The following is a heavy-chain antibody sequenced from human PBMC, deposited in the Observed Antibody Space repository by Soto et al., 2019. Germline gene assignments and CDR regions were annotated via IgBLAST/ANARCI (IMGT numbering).Heavy chain of an antibody. J-gene: IGHJ6*02. CDR2: INPNSGGT. D-gene: IGHD6-6*01. CDR3: ARDTSQQLGDYYYYGMDV. Sequence: ASVKVSCKASGYTFTGYYMHWVRQAPGQGLEWMGWINPNSGGTNYAQKFQGRVTMTRDTSISTAYMELSRLRSDDTAVYYCARDTSQQLGDYYYYGMDVWGQGTTVTVS. V-gene: IGHV1-2*02. CDR1: GYTFTGYY.